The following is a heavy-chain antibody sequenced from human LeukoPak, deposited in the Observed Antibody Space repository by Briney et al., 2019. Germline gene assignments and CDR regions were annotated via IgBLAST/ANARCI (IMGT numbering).Heavy chain of an antibody. CDR3: AKDYDYVWGSYRSSFDF. J-gene: IGHJ4*02. D-gene: IGHD3-16*02. CDR2: ISWNSGSI. V-gene: IGHV3-9*01. CDR1: GFTFTDYT. Sequence: GGSLRLSCAASGFTFTDYTMHWVRQAPGKGLEWVSGISWNSGSIGYADSVKGRFTISRDNAKNSLYLQMNSLRAEDTALYYCAKDYDYVWGSYRSSFDFWGQGTLVTVSS.